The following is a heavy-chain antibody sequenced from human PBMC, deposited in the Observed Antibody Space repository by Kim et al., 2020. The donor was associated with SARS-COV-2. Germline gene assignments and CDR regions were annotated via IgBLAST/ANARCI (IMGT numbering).Heavy chain of an antibody. J-gene: IGHJ4*02. Sequence: GGSLRLSCAASGFTFSSYAMHWVRQAPGKGLEWVAVISYDGSNKYYADSVKGRFTISRDNSKNTLYLQMNSLRAEDTAVYYCARDSAMVRGDYWGQGTLVTVSS. CDR2: ISYDGSNK. V-gene: IGHV3-30*04. D-gene: IGHD3-10*01. CDR1: GFTFSSYA. CDR3: ARDSAMVRGDY.